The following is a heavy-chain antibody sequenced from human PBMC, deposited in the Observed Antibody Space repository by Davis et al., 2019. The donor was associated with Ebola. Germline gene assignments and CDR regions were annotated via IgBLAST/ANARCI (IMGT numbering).Heavy chain of an antibody. CDR2: INAGNGNT. CDR1: GYTFTSYG. D-gene: IGHD5-18*01. V-gene: IGHV1-3*01. Sequence: ASVKVSCKASGYTFTSYGISWVRQAPGQGLEWMGWINAGNGNTKYSQKFQGRVTITRDTSASTAYMELSSLRSEDTAVYYCARVAAMVWFDPWGQGTLVTVSS. J-gene: IGHJ5*02. CDR3: ARVAAMVWFDP.